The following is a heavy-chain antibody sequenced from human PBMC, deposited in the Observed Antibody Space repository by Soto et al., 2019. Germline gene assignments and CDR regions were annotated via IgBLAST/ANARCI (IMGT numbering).Heavy chain of an antibody. D-gene: IGHD3-10*01. J-gene: IGHJ6*02. CDR1: GFTFSSYG. Sequence: PGGSLRLSCAASGFTFSSYGMHWVRQAPCKGLEWVAVIWYDGSNKYYADSVKGRFTISRDNSKNTLYLQMNSLRAEDTAVYYCASLVRPYYYGSGQRAVYYYGMDVWGQGTTVTVSS. CDR3: ASLVRPYYYGSGQRAVYYYGMDV. V-gene: IGHV3-33*01. CDR2: IWYDGSNK.